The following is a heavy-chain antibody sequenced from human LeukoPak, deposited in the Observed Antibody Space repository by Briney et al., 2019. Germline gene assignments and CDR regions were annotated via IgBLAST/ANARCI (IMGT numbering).Heavy chain of an antibody. CDR1: GGSISSYY. CDR3: ARHQRIAADWFDP. D-gene: IGHD6-6*01. CDR2: IYYSGGT. V-gene: IGHV4-59*08. J-gene: IGHJ5*02. Sequence: PSETLSLTCIVSGGSISSYYWSWIRQPPGKGLEWIGYIYYSGGTNYNPSLKSRVTISVATSKNQFSLKLSSVTAADTAVYYCARHQRIAADWFDPWGQGTLVTVSS.